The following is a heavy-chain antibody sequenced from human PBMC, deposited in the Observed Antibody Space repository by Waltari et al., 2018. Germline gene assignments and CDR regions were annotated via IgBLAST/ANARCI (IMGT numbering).Heavy chain of an antibody. CDR2: FGPKEGER. V-gene: IGHV1-24*01. Sequence: QVQLVQSGAAVKKPGASVKVSCKVSGYTLTAFSMHWVRQAPGKGLEWMGGFGPKEGERIYAQKFQGRVTMSEDTSKYTDDMELSSLRSEDTAVYYCATVDTIFGVVMYYFGYWGQGTLVTVSS. J-gene: IGHJ4*02. D-gene: IGHD3-3*01. CDR1: GYTLTAFS. CDR3: ATVDTIFGVVMYYFGY.